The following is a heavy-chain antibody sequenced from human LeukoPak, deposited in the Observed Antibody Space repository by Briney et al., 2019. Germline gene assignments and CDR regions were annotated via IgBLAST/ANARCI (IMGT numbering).Heavy chain of an antibody. CDR3: AGQTYYYGSGSWGEFSY. J-gene: IGHJ4*02. Sequence: SETLSLTCTVSGGSISSYYWSWIRQPAGKGLEWIGRIYTSGSTNYNPSLKSRVTMSVDTSKNQFSLKLSSVTAADTAVYYCAGQTYYYGSGSWGEFSYWGQGTLVTVSS. CDR2: IYTSGST. D-gene: IGHD3-10*01. CDR1: GGSISSYY. V-gene: IGHV4-4*07.